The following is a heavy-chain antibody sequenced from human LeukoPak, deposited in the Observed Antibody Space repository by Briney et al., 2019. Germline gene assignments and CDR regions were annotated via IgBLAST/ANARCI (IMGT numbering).Heavy chain of an antibody. J-gene: IGHJ3*02. D-gene: IGHD3-10*01. CDR3: ARFWRVRGMSDAFDI. CDR2: INHSGST. Sequence: PSETLSLTCAVYGGSVSGYYWSWIRQPPGKGLEWMGEINHSGSTNYNPSLKSRVSISVDTSKNNFSLQLSSVTAAETAVYYCARFWRVRGMSDAFDIWGQGTMVTVSS. V-gene: IGHV4-34*01. CDR1: GGSVSGYY.